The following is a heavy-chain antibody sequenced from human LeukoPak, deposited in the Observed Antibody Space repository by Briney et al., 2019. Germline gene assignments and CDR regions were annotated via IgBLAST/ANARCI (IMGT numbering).Heavy chain of an antibody. V-gene: IGHV1-3*01. CDR1: GYTFTSYA. CDR2: INAGNGNT. D-gene: IGHD3-22*01. Sequence: ASVKVSCKASGYTFTSYAMHWVRQAPGQRLEWMGWINAGNGNTKYSQKFQGRVTITRDTSASTAYMELSSLRSEDTAVYYCARDQGYYDSSGYYPKDWGQGTLVTVSS. CDR3: ARDQGYYDSSGYYPKD. J-gene: IGHJ4*02.